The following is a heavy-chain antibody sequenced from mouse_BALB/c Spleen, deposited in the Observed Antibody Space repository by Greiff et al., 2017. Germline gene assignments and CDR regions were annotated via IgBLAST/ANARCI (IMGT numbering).Heavy chain of an antibody. CDR3: SRDYGSSSLDAMDY. CDR1: GFNIKDTY. V-gene: IGHV14-3*02. CDR2: IDPANGNT. J-gene: IGHJ4*01. Sequence: EVQLQQSGAELVKPGASVKLSCTASGFNIKDTYMHWVKQRPEQGLEWIGRIDPANGNTKYDPKFQGKATITADTSSNTAYLQLSSLTSEDTAVYYCSRDYGSSSLDAMDYWGQGTSVTVSS. D-gene: IGHD1-1*01.